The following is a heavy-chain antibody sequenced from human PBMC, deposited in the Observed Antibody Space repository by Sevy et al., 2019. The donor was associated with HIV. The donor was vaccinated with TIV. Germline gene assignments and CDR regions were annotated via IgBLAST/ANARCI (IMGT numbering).Heavy chain of an antibody. D-gene: IGHD3-22*01. V-gene: IGHV3-21*04. CDR3: AGGRFDSSGSFDAFDM. J-gene: IGHJ3*02. CDR1: GFTFRSYS. CDR2: ISISSRNI. Sequence: GGSLRLSCAASGFTFRSYSMNWVRQAPGMGLEWVSSISISSRNIYYADSMKGRFTISRDNAKNSLYLQMNSLRTEDTALYYCAGGRFDSSGSFDAFDMWGQGTMVTVSS.